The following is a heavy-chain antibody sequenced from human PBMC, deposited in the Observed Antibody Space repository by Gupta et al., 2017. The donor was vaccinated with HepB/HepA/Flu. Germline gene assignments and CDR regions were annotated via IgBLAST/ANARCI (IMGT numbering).Heavy chain of an antibody. V-gene: IGHV4-59*08. Sequence: QVQLQESGPGLVKPSETLSLTCTVSGGSISSYYWSWIRQPPGKGLEWIGYIYYSGSTNYNPSLKSRVTISVDTSKNQFSLKLSSVTAADTAVYYCARYIRYFDWLPGPRFDPWGQGTLVTVSS. CDR1: GGSISSYY. CDR3: ARYIRYFDWLPGPRFDP. J-gene: IGHJ5*02. D-gene: IGHD3-9*01. CDR2: IYYSGST.